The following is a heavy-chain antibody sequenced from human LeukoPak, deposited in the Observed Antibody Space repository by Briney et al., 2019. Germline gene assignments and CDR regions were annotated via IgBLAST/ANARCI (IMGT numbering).Heavy chain of an antibody. CDR1: GGSISSSSYY. J-gene: IGHJ4*02. D-gene: IGHD3-16*02. CDR3: AREGQFYDYVWGSYRPYYFDY. CDR2: IYYSGST. Sequence: SETLSLTCTVSGGSISSSSYYWGWIRQPPGKGLEWIGSIYYSGSTYYNPSLKSRVTISVDTSKNQFSLKLSSVTAADTAVYYCAREGQFYDYVWGSYRPYYFDYWGQGTLVTVSS. V-gene: IGHV4-39*07.